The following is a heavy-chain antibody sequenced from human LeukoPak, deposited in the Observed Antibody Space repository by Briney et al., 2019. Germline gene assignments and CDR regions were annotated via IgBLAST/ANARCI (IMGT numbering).Heavy chain of an antibody. CDR2: ISYDGSNK. Sequence: GGSLRLSCAAYGFTFSSYAMHWVRQAPGKGLEWVAVISYDGSNKYYAVSVKGRFTISRDNSKNTLYLQMNSLRAEDTAVYYCAREDSFDIWGQGTMVTVSS. CDR3: AREDSFDI. D-gene: IGHD3/OR15-3a*01. CDR1: GFTFSSYA. V-gene: IGHV3-30*04. J-gene: IGHJ3*02.